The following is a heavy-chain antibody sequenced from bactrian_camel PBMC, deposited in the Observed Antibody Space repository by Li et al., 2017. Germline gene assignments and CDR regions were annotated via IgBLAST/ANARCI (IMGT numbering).Heavy chain of an antibody. CDR1: NHRGNC. D-gene: IGHD1*01. J-gene: IGHJ4*01. Sequence: HVQLVESGGGSVQAGGSLRLSCLYNHRGNCMGWFRQAPGKEREGVAAINASGGRTAYRNSVKGRFTISKDNSKNTLYLQMNSLKPEDTAMYYCAADVCEYVDNEGPEDYDYWGQGTQVTVS. CDR2: INASGGRT. CDR3: AADVCEYVDNEGPEDYDY. V-gene: IGHV3S54*01.